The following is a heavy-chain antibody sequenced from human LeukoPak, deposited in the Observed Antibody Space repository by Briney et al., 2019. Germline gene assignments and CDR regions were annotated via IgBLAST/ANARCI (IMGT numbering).Heavy chain of an antibody. V-gene: IGHV1-18*01. CDR3: ARGPDSSGYNSEYSFEY. J-gene: IGHJ4*02. CDR1: GYTFTSYG. Sequence: AASVKVSCKASGYTFTSYGISWVRQAPGQGLEWMGWISAYNGNTNYAQKFQGRVTITADESTSTAYMELSSLRAEDTAVYYCARGPDSSGYNSEYSFEYWGQGTLVTVSS. CDR2: ISAYNGNT. D-gene: IGHD3-22*01.